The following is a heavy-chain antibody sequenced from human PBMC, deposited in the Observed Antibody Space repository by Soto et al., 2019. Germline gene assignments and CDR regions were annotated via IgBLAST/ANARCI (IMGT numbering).Heavy chain of an antibody. CDR3: TGDSSSSPYYYGMDV. CDR1: GFTVRTNY. V-gene: IGHV3-53*01. Sequence: EVQLVESGGGLIQPGGSLRLSCAASGFTVRTNYMSWVRQAPGKGLEWVSVIYSGGSTYYADSVKGRFTISRDNSKNTLYLQMNSLRAEDTAVYYWTGDSSSSPYYYGMDVWGQGNTVSVSS. D-gene: IGHD6-6*01. CDR2: IYSGGST. J-gene: IGHJ6*02.